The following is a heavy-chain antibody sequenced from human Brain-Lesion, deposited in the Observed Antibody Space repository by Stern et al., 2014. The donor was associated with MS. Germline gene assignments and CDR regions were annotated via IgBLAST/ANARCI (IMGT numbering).Heavy chain of an antibody. D-gene: IGHD5-18*01. CDR3: ASGYRIFDY. CDR2: IHPSGSA. CDR1: GGSISSGSDY. J-gene: IGHJ4*02. Sequence: QVQLVQSGPGLVKPSQTLSLTCTVSGGSISSGSDYWSWIRQPVGKGLEWIGRIHPSGSAFYTPSLKSRVTISIDTSMNQFSLELNSATAADTAIYYCASGYRIFDYWGQGILVTVSS. V-gene: IGHV4-61*02.